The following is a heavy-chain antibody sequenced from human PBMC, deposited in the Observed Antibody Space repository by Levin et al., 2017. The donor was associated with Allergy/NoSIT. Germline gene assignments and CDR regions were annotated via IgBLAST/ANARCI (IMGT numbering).Heavy chain of an antibody. CDR1: GFSLSTSGMC. Sequence: PSQTLSLTCTFSGFSLSTSGMCVSWIRQPPGKALEWLARIDWDDDKYYSTSLKTRLTISKDTSKNQVVLTMTNMDPVDTATYYCARTNSPLYGDYTFDYWGQGTLVTVSS. V-gene: IGHV2-70*11. CDR3: ARTNSPLYGDYTFDY. CDR2: IDWDDDK. D-gene: IGHD4-17*01. J-gene: IGHJ4*02.